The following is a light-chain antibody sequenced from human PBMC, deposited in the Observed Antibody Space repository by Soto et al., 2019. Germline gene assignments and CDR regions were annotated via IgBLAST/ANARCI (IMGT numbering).Light chain of an antibody. CDR2: EVS. J-gene: IGLJ2*01. V-gene: IGLV2-14*01. CDR3: SSYTRSSTLVV. Sequence: QSALTQPASVYGSPGQSVTISCTRSNSDIGGYNYVSWYQQHPGKAPKLMIYEVSNRPSGVSSRFSGSKSGNTASLTISGLQAEDEADYYCSSYTRSSTLVVFGGGTQLTVL. CDR1: NSDIGGYNY.